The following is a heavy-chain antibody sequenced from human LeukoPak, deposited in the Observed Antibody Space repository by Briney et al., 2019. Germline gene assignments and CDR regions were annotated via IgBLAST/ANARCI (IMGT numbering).Heavy chain of an antibody. CDR3: AKGRIAVADSFDY. CDR2: ISANGGKT. D-gene: IGHD6-19*01. CDR1: GFTFSSFA. Sequence: GGSLRLSCVTSGFTFSSFAMSWVRQAPGKGPEWVSSISANGGKTFYADSVKGRVSISRDSSKSTVYLQMSSLRAEDTAVYYCAKGRIAVADSFDYWGQGTLVTVSS. J-gene: IGHJ4*02. V-gene: IGHV3-23*01.